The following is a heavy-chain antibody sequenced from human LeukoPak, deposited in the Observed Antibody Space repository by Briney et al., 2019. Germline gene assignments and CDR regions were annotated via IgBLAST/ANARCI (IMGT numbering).Heavy chain of an antibody. CDR1: GGSISSYY. Sequence: SETLSLTCTVSGGSISSYYWSWIRQPPGKGLEWIGYVYYSGSTNYNPSLKSRVTISVDTSKNQFSLKLSSVTAADTAVYYCARTLTGYRFDYWGQGTLVTASS. CDR3: ARTLTGYRFDY. D-gene: IGHD3-9*01. V-gene: IGHV4-59*01. CDR2: VYYSGST. J-gene: IGHJ4*02.